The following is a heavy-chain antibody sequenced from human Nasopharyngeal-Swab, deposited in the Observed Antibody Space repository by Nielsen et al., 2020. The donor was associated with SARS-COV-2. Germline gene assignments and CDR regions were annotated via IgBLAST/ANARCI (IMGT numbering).Heavy chain of an antibody. CDR1: GYTFTSYG. Sequence: ASVKASCKASGYTFTSYGISWVRQAPGQGLEWMGWISAYNGNTNYAQKLQGRVTMTTDTSTSTAYMELRSLRSDDTAVYYCARDFRDTAMDLPDYWGQGTLVTVSS. CDR3: ARDFRDTAMDLPDY. J-gene: IGHJ4*02. CDR2: ISAYNGNT. D-gene: IGHD5-18*01. V-gene: IGHV1-18*01.